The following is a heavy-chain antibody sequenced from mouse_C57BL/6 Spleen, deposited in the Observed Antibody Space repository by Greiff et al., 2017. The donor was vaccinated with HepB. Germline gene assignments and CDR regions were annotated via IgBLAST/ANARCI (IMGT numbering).Heavy chain of an antibody. CDR2: IDPETGGT. CDR3: TRRHYGSSYFDY. Sequence: QVQLQQSGAELVRPGASVTLSCKASGYTFTDYEMHWVKQTPVHGLEWIGAIDPETGGTAYNQKFKGKAILTADKSSSTAYMELRSLTSEDSAVYYCTRRHYGSSYFDYWGQGTTLTVSS. CDR1: GYTFTDYE. J-gene: IGHJ2*01. D-gene: IGHD1-1*01. V-gene: IGHV1-15*01.